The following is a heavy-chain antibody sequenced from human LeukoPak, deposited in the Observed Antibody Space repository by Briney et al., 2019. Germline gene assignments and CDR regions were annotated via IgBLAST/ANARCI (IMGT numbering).Heavy chain of an antibody. V-gene: IGHV4-39*07. CDR1: DDSITMYY. CDR3: ARGNPSIAFDY. D-gene: IGHD1-14*01. Sequence: PSETLSLTCSVSDDSITMYYWTWIRQPPGKGLEWIGSIYYSGSTYYNPSLKSRVTISVDTSKNQFSLKLSSVTAADTAVYYCARGNPSIAFDYWGQGTLVTVSS. CDR2: IYYSGST. J-gene: IGHJ4*02.